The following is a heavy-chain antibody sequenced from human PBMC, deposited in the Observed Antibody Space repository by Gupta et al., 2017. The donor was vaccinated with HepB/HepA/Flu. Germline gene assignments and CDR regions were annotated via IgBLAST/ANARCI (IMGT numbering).Heavy chain of an antibody. CDR2: IGGDIST. V-gene: IGHV3-23*01. D-gene: IGHD3-3*02. Sequence: EVQLLESGGGLVQPGGSLRLSCAASEFTFGSNAMNWVRQAPGKGLEWVSGIGGDISTHYADSVKGRFTIFRDNSKNTLYLQMNSLRAEDTAVYYCAKDLHFWSAMDVWGKGTTVTVSS. J-gene: IGHJ6*03. CDR1: EFTFGSNA. CDR3: AKDLHFWSAMDV.